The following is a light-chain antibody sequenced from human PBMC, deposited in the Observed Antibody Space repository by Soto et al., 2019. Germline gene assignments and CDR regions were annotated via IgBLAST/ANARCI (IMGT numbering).Light chain of an antibody. CDR2: WAS. V-gene: IGKV4-1*01. CDR1: QSVLYNSNNKNY. CDR3: QQYFTTPLT. J-gene: IGKJ4*01. Sequence: DIVMTQSPDSLTVSLGERATLNCKSSQSVLYNSNNKNYLAWYQQKPGQPPKLLIYWASTRESGVPDRFGGSGSGTDFTLTISSLQAEDVAVYYCQQYFTTPLTFGGGTKVEIK.